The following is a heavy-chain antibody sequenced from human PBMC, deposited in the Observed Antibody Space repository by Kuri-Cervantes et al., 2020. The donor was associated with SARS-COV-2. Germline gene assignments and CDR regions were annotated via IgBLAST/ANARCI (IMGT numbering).Heavy chain of an antibody. CDR3: ARELELPPYYYGSGSHPFDY. CDR2: IYPGDSDT. CDR1: GYSFTNYW. V-gene: IGHV5-51*01. Sequence: GESLKISWKGSGYSFTNYWIGWVRQLPGKGLEWMGIIYPGDSDTRYSPSFQGQVTISADKSISTAYLQWSSLKASDTAMYYCARELELPPYYYGSGSHPFDYWGQGTLVTVSS. J-gene: IGHJ4*02. D-gene: IGHD3-10*01.